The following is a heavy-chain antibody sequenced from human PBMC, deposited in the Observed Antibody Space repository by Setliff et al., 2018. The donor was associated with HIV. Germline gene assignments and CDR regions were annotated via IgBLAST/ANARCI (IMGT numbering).Heavy chain of an antibody. J-gene: IGHJ4*02. CDR1: GDSISSYY. CDR3: ARGVNFDY. CDR2: IYYGST. D-gene: IGHD3-3*01. Sequence: SETLSLTCTVSGDSISSYYWNWIRQPPGKAREWIGYIYYGSTHYNPSFEGRVTISVDTSKNQFSLKLTSVTAADTAIYYCARGVNFDYWGQGTQVTVSS. V-gene: IGHV4-59*01.